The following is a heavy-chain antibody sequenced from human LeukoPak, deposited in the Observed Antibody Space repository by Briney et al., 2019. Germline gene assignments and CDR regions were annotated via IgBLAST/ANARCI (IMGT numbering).Heavy chain of an antibody. CDR3: ARAPRSWFGESLDAFDI. V-gene: IGHV1-8*01. CDR2: MNPNSANT. D-gene: IGHD3-10*01. CDR1: GYTFTSYD. Sequence: ASVKVSCKASGYTFTSYDINWVRQATGQGLEWMGWMNPNSANTGYAQKFQGRVTMTRNTSMSTAYMELSSLRSEDTAVYYCARAPRSWFGESLDAFDIWGQGTMVTVSS. J-gene: IGHJ3*02.